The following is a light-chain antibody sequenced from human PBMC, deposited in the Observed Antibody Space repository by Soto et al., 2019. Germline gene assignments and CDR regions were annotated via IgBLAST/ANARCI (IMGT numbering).Light chain of an antibody. CDR2: AAS. J-gene: IGKJ3*01. CDR3: QQYRT. V-gene: IGKV1-8*01. CDR1: QGISSY. Sequence: AIRMTQSPSSLSASTGDRVTITCRASQGISSYLAWYRQKPGKAPKLLIYAASTLQSGVPSRFSGSGSGTDFTLTISCLQSEDFATYYCQQYRTFGPGTKVDIK.